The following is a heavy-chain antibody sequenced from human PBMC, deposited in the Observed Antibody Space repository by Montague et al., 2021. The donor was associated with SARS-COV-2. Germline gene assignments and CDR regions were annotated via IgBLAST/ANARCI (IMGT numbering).Heavy chain of an antibody. CDR1: GGSISSFY. Sequence: SETLSLTCTVSGGSISSFYWTWIRQSPGKGLEWIGFIHYIGSTNYNPSLKSRISISVDPSKNLFSLKLRSVTAADTAVYYCVAGPLGPPYTVSWYDHWGQGTLVTVSS. J-gene: IGHJ4*02. CDR2: IHYIGST. V-gene: IGHV4-59*01. CDR3: VAGPLGPPYTVSWYDH. D-gene: IGHD6-19*01.